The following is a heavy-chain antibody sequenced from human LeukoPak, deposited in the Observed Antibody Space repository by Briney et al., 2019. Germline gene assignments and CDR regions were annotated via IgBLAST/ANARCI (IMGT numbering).Heavy chain of an antibody. CDR3: AGRGHRYSRD. CDR2: IQDSGIT. V-gene: IGHV4-4*09. CDR1: GDSVSSGY. J-gene: IGHJ1*01. D-gene: IGHD2-15*01. Sequence: SETLSLICNVSGDSVSSGYWSWLRHSPGKGLEWIGFIQDSGITHYNPSLKSRLLMSLDISKNQFSLNLRSVTAADTAVYYCAGRGHRYSRDWGQGILVTISS.